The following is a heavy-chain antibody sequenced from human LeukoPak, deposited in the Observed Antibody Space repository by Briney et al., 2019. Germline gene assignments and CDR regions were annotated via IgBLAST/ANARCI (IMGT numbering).Heavy chain of an antibody. J-gene: IGHJ4*02. CDR1: GYTFTDNV. Sequence: GASVKVSCKTSGYTFTDNVITWVRQAPGQGLEWMGWISVYNGDTNYAQTLQARVRMSADTSTSTAYMELRSLRSDDTAVYYCVRVGDTLTGYPYYFDYWGQGTLVTVSS. D-gene: IGHD3-9*01. CDR2: ISVYNGDT. CDR3: VRVGDTLTGYPYYFDY. V-gene: IGHV1-18*01.